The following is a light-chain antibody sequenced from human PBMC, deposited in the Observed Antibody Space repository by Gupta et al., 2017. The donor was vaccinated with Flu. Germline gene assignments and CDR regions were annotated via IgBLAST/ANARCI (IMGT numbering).Light chain of an antibody. CDR1: SSDIGSNY. CDR2: DSK. Sequence: QSLLTQPPSVSAAPGQTVTIPCSGSSSDIGSNYVSWYQQFPGTAPKLLIYDSKKRAAGIPDRFSGSKSGTSATLGITGLQTGDEADYYCGTWDSSLGAGVFGGGTKLTVL. J-gene: IGLJ3*02. CDR3: GTWDSSLGAGV. V-gene: IGLV1-51*01.